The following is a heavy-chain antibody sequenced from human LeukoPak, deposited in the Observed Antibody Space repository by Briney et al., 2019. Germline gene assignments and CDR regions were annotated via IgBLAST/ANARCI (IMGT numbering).Heavy chain of an antibody. CDR1: GYTLTSYG. CDR2: ISAYNGNT. D-gene: IGHD1-1*01. J-gene: IGHJ6*03. Sequence: ASVKVSCKASGYTLTSYGISWVRQAPGQGLEWMGWISAYNGNTNYAQKLQGRVTMTTDTSTSTAYMELRSLRSDDTAVYYCARDVFSPWNYYYYMDVWGKGTTVTISS. CDR3: ARDVFSPWNYYYYMDV. V-gene: IGHV1-18*01.